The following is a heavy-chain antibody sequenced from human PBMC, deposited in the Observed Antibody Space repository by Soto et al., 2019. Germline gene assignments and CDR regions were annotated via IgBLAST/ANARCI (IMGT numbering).Heavy chain of an antibody. J-gene: IGHJ4*02. V-gene: IGHV3-9*01. D-gene: IGHD1-26*01. Sequence: EVQLVESGGGLVQPGRSLRLSCAASGFTFDDYAMHWVRQAPGKGLEWVSGISWNSGSIGYADSVKGRFTISRDNAKNSLYLQMNSLRAEDTALYYCAKDMGVGATTAGFDYWGQGTLVTVSP. CDR3: AKDMGVGATTAGFDY. CDR2: ISWNSGSI. CDR1: GFTFDDYA.